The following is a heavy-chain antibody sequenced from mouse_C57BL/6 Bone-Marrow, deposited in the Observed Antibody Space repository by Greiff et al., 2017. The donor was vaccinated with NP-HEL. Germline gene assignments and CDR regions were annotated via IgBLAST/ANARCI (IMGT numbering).Heavy chain of an antibody. CDR1: GFNIKDDY. CDR2: IDPENGDT. Sequence: EVQLQQSGAELVRPGASVKLSCTASGFNIKDDYMHWVKQRPEQGLEWIGWIDPENGDTEYASKFQGKATITADTSSNTAYLQLSSLTSEDTAVYYCTSNVPLLWVDYWGQGTTLTVSS. J-gene: IGHJ2*01. V-gene: IGHV14-4*01. CDR3: TSNVPLLWVDY. D-gene: IGHD2-1*01.